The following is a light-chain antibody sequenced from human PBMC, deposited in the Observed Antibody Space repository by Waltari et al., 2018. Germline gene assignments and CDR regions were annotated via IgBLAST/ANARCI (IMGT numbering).Light chain of an antibody. CDR3: SSYTTSSAPGV. V-gene: IGLV2-14*01. CDR2: EVI. Sequence: QSALTQPASVSGSPGQSITISCSGTASDVGSYVFVSCYQQHPGKAPHLIIYEVINRPSGISNRFSAAKSGNTASLTISGLQAEDEADYYCSSYTTSSAPGVFGTGTRVTVL. J-gene: IGLJ1*01. CDR1: ASDVGSYVF.